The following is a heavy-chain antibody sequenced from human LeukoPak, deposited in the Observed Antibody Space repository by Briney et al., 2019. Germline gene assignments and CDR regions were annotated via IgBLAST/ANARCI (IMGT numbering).Heavy chain of an antibody. CDR1: GLTVSRNY. CDR3: ARGASGGWLAYYYYYMDV. J-gene: IGHJ6*03. CDR2: IYSGGST. V-gene: IGHV3-53*01. D-gene: IGHD6-19*01. Sequence: PGGSLRLSCAASGLTVSRNYMSWVRQAPGEGLESVSVIYSGGSTYYADSVRGRFTISRDNAKNTLYLQMNSLRVEDTAVYYCARGASGGWLAYYYYYMDVWGKGTTVTISS.